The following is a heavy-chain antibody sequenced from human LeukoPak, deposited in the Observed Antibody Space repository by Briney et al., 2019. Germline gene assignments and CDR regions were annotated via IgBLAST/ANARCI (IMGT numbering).Heavy chain of an antibody. CDR2: VYYTGST. D-gene: IGHD3-10*01. CDR3: ARHSGSGSLSRPFDP. Sequence: SETLSLTCTVSGDSVTSGTFYWAWLRQPPGKGLEWIATVYYTGSTYYNPSLKSRVTISIDTSKNQFSLTLRSVVAPDRALYYCARHSGSGSLSRPFDPWGQGTLVTVSS. J-gene: IGHJ5*02. V-gene: IGHV4-39*01. CDR1: GDSVTSGTFY.